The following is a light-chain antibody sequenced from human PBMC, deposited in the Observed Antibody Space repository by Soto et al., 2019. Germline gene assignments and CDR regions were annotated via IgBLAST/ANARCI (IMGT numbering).Light chain of an antibody. CDR2: GAS. J-gene: IGKJ3*01. CDR3: QQYGNALS. V-gene: IGKV3-20*01. Sequence: EIVLTQSPGTLSLSPGERASISCRASQSVSSNLAWYQQKPGQAPRLLISGASKRATGIPDRFSGSGSGTDFTLTISRLEPEDFAVYYCQQYGNALSFGPGTKVDNK. CDR1: QSVSSN.